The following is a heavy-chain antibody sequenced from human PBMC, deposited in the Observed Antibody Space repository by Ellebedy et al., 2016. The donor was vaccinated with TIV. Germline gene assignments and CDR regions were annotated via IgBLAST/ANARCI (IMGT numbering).Heavy chain of an antibody. CDR2: IYYSGAA. V-gene: IGHV4-59*01. CDR1: SGFLSSGY. CDR3: AKGAGWYNY. Sequence: MPSETLSLTCTVSSGFLSSGYWSWLRQPPGEGLEWIGYIYYSGAANYNPTLRSRVTIPLDSSKSQYSLKVSSVTAADTAVYYCAKGAGWYNYWGHGILVTVSS. J-gene: IGHJ4*01. D-gene: IGHD6-19*01.